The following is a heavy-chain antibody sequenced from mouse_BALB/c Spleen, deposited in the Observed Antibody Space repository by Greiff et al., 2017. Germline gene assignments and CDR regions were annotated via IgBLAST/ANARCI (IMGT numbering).Heavy chain of an antibody. CDR2: IDPSDSET. V-gene: IGHV1S126*01. J-gene: IGHJ3*01. CDR1: GYSFTSYW. D-gene: IGHD4-1*02. CDR3: ATTGTEGAWFAY. Sequence: QVQLKESGPQLVRPGASVKISCKASGYSFTSYWMHWVKQRPGQGLEWIGMIDPSDSETRLNQKFKDKATLTVDKSSSTAYMQLSSPTSEDSAVYSCATTGTEGAWFAYWGQGTLVTVSA.